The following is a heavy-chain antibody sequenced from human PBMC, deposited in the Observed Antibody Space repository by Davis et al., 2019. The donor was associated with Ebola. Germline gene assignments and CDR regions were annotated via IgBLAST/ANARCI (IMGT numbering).Heavy chain of an antibody. J-gene: IGHJ5*02. CDR1: GGSFSGYY. Sequence: SETLSLTCAVYGGSFSGYYWSWIRQPPGKGLEWIGEINHSGSTNYNPSLKSRVTISVDTSKNQFSLKLSSVTAADTAVYYCARAKDGDYVCLNWFDPWGQGTLVTVSS. CDR3: ARAKDGDYVCLNWFDP. CDR2: INHSGST. V-gene: IGHV4-34*01. D-gene: IGHD4-17*01.